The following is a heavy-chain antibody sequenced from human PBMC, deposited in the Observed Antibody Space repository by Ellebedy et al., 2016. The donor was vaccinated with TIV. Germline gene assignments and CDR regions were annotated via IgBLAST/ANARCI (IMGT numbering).Heavy chain of an antibody. D-gene: IGHD3-10*01. V-gene: IGHV5-51*01. CDR1: GYSFVNYW. J-gene: IGHJ4*02. Sequence: PGGSLRLSCKGRGYSFVNYWIGWVRQTPGKGLEWMGIIFPGDSDTRYGPSFQGHVTISADRSISTAYLQWSSLKASDTAIYYCARFRDYYGSGGYYDIPHYFDYWGQGTLVSVSS. CDR3: ARFRDYYGSGGYYDIPHYFDY. CDR2: IFPGDSDT.